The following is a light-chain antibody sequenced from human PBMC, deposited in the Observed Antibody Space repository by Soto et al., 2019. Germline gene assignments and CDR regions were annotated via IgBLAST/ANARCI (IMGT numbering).Light chain of an antibody. Sequence: DIQMTQSPSSLSASVGDRVTITCRASQSISSYLNWYQQKPGKAPNLLIYKASTLKSGVPSRFSGSGSGTDFTLTISSLEPEDSAIYYCQQRSSWHTFGQGTKVDIK. CDR3: QQRSSWHT. CDR1: QSISSY. CDR2: KAS. V-gene: IGKV1-39*01. J-gene: IGKJ1*01.